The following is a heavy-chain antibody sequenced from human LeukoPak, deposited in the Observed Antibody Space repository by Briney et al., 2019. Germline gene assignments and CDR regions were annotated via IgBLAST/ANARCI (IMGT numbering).Heavy chain of an antibody. Sequence: SETLSLTCAVYGGSFSGYYWSWIRQPPGKGLEWIGEINRSGSTNYNPSLKSRVTISVDTSKNQFSLKLSSVTAADTAVYYCARGPQWLDAFDIWGQGTMVTVSS. V-gene: IGHV4-34*01. CDR2: INRSGST. CDR1: GGSFSGYY. CDR3: ARGPQWLDAFDI. J-gene: IGHJ3*02. D-gene: IGHD3-22*01.